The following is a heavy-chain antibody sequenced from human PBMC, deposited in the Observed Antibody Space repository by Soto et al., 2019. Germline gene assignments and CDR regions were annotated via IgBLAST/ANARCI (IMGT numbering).Heavy chain of an antibody. V-gene: IGHV3-23*01. CDR2: IIGSGAIT. J-gene: IGHJ6*02. D-gene: IGHD2-15*01. Sequence: PGGSLRLSCVASEFTFNSYAMSWVRQAPGMGLEWVSSIIGSGAITYYADSVKGRFTISRDNSKSTLYLQMNSLRVEDTALYYCAKDVRDTGGNYGIDFWGQGTMVTVSS. CDR1: EFTFNSYA. CDR3: AKDVRDTGGNYGIDF.